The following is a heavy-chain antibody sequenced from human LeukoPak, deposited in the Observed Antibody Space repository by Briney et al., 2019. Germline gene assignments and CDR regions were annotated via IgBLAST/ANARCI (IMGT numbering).Heavy chain of an antibody. J-gene: IGHJ6*03. CDR2: ISAYNGNT. CDR1: GYTFTSYG. V-gene: IGHV1-18*01. D-gene: IGHD4-17*01. Sequence: GASVKVSCKASGYTFTSYGFSWVRQDPAQGLEWMGWISAYNGNTNYSQKLQGRVTMTTDTSTSTAYMELRSLRCDDTSVYYCARVLGYGDYYYYYMDVWGKGTTVTVSS. CDR3: ARVLGYGDYYYYYMDV.